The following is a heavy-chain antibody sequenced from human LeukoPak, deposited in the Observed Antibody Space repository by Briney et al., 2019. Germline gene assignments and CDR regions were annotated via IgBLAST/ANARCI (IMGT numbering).Heavy chain of an antibody. CDR1: GFXFSSYA. CDR3: ARDFGWLSGFDN. CDR2: ISYDGTNK. J-gene: IGHJ4*02. D-gene: IGHD3-9*01. V-gene: IGHV3-30-3*01. Sequence: GGSLRLSCAASGFXFSSYAIHWVRQAPGKGQEWVAIISYDGTNKYYADSVRGRFTISRGNSKNTLYLQMNSLRAEDTAVYYCARDFGWLSGFDNWGQGTLVTVSS.